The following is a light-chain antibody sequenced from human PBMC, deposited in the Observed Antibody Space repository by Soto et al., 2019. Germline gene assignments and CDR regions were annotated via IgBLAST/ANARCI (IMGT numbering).Light chain of an antibody. CDR2: SND. J-gene: IGLJ2*01. Sequence: QAVVTQPPSASGTPGQRVSISCSGGSSNIGTNTVNWYQHLPGTAPKLLIFSNDERPSGVPDRFSGSKSGTSASLAISGLQSDDEADYYCCSYADTDTLIFGGGTKLTVL. V-gene: IGLV1-44*01. CDR3: CSYADTDTLI. CDR1: SSNIGTNT.